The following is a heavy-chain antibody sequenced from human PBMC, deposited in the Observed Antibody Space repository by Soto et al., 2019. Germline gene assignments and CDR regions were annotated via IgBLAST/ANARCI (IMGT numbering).Heavy chain of an antibody. V-gene: IGHV1-69*13. D-gene: IGHD5-18*01. Sequence: ASVKVSCKASGVTFSSYAISWVRQAPGQGLEWMGGIIPIFGTANYAQKFQGRVTITADESTSTAYMELSSLRSEDTAVYYCARAEDTATICVYWGQGTLVTVSS. CDR1: GVTFSSYA. J-gene: IGHJ4*02. CDR3: ARAEDTATICVY. CDR2: IIPIFGTA.